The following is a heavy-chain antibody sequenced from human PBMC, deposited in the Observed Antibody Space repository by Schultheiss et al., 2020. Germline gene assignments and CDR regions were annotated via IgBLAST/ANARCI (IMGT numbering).Heavy chain of an antibody. D-gene: IGHD5-18*01. V-gene: IGHV5-51*01. CDR2: IYPGDSDT. CDR1: GYSFTSYW. CDR3: ARRGGAVGYSYGWEYYFDY. J-gene: IGHJ4*02. Sequence: GESLKISCKGSGYSFTSYWIGWVRQMPGKGLEWMGIIYPGDSDTRYSPSFQGQVTISADKSISTAYLQWSSLKASDTAMYYCARRGGAVGYSYGWEYYFDYWGQGTLVTVSS.